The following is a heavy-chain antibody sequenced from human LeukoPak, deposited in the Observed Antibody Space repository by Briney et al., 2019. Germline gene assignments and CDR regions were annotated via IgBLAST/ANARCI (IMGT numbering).Heavy chain of an antibody. V-gene: IGHV3-23*01. J-gene: IGHJ4*02. D-gene: IGHD1-1*01. Sequence: GGSRRLSCAASGFTFSSYAMSSVRQAPGKGLEYVSVISGSGGSTHYRDSVKGRFTISRDNSKNTLYLQMNSLRVADTAVYYCAKDGTTTITFDYWGQGTLVTVSS. CDR3: AKDGTTTITFDY. CDR2: ISGSGGST. CDR1: GFTFSSYA.